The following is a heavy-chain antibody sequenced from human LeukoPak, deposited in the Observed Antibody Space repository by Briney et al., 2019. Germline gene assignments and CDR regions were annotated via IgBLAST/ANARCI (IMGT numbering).Heavy chain of an antibody. J-gene: IGHJ6*02. CDR3: ARGPPSGYLGFYYYYYGMDV. CDR1: GYTFTSYA. Sequence: ASVKVSCKASGYTFTSYAMHWVRQAPGQRLEWMGWINAGNGNTKYSQKFQGRVTITRDTSASTAYMELSSLRSEDTAVYYCARGPPSGYLGFYYYYYGMDVWGQGTTVTVSS. D-gene: IGHD3-22*01. V-gene: IGHV1-3*01. CDR2: INAGNGNT.